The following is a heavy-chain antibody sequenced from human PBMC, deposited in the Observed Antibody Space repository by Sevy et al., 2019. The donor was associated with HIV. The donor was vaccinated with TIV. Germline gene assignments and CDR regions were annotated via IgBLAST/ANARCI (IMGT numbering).Heavy chain of an antibody. D-gene: IGHD6-13*01. V-gene: IGHV3-72*01. Sequence: GSLRLSCAASGFTFGDHYMEWVRQAPGKGLEWVGRTRNKADGYTTEYAASVKGRFTISRDDSENSLYLQMNSLKTEDTAVYYCSTHAGIAAAGRVFDYWGQGALVTVSS. J-gene: IGHJ4*02. CDR1: GFTFGDHY. CDR3: STHAGIAAAGRVFDY. CDR2: TRNKADGYTT.